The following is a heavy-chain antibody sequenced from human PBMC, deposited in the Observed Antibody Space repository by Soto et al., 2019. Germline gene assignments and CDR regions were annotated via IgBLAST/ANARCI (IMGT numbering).Heavy chain of an antibody. CDR3: ARGAYCSGGSCYSSAFDI. Sequence: ASVKVSCKASGYTFTSYGISWLRQAPGQGLDGMGGISAYNGNTNYAQKLQGRVTMTTDTSTSTAYMELRSLRSDDTAVYYCARGAYCSGGSCYSSAFDIWGQGTMVTVSS. J-gene: IGHJ3*02. V-gene: IGHV1-18*04. CDR1: GYTFTSYG. CDR2: ISAYNGNT. D-gene: IGHD2-15*01.